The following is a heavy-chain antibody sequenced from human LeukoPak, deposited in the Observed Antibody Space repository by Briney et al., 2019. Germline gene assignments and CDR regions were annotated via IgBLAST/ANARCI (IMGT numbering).Heavy chain of an antibody. CDR2: ITPSSRRI. V-gene: IGHV3-48*04. D-gene: IGHD2-15*01. CDR1: GFTFSSYS. CDR3: ARTTSTYCSGGSCYSWLRGAFDI. J-gene: IGHJ3*02. Sequence: GGSLRLSCAASGFTFSSYSMNWVRQAPGKGLEWVAYITPSSRRIYYADSVKGRFTISRDNAKNSLYLQMNSLRAEDTAVYYCARTTSTYCSGGSCYSWLRGAFDIWGQGTMVTVSS.